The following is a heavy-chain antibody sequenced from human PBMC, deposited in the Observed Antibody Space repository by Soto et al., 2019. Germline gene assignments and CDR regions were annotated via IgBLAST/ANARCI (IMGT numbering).Heavy chain of an antibody. D-gene: IGHD2-15*01. Sequence: QVQLVQSGAEVKKPGASVKVSCKASGYTFTGYYMHWVRQAPGQGLEWMGWINPNSGGTNYAQKLQGWVTMTRDTSISTAYMELSRLRSDDTAVYYCARGVGGLYCSGGSCYSDFDYWGQGTLVTVSS. CDR3: ARGVGGLYCSGGSCYSDFDY. J-gene: IGHJ4*02. V-gene: IGHV1-2*04. CDR2: INPNSGGT. CDR1: GYTFTGYY.